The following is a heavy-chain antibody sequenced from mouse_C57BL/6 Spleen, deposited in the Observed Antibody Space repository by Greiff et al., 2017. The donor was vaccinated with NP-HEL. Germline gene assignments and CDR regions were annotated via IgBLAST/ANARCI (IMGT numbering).Heavy chain of an antibody. Sequence: EVQLQQSGPELVKPGASVKISCKASGYTFTDYYMNWVKQSHGKSLEWIGDINPNNGGTSYNQKFKGKATLTVDKSSSTAYIQLRRLTSEDSAVYYCASQVVANWYFDDWGKGTTVTVSS. J-gene: IGHJ1*03. V-gene: IGHV1-26*01. D-gene: IGHD1-1*01. CDR3: ASQVVANWYFDD. CDR1: GYTFTDYY. CDR2: INPNNGGT.